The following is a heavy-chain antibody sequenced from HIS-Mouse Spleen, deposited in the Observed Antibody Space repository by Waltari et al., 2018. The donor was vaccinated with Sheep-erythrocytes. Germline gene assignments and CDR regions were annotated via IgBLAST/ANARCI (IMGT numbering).Heavy chain of an antibody. Sequence: EVQLLESGGGLVQPGGSLRLSCAASGFTFSSYAMSWVRQAPGKGRGWVSAISGRCGSTYYANSVKGRFTISRDNSKNTLYLQMNSLRAEDTAVYYCAKWIKLGREGYFDYWGQGTLVTVSS. CDR2: ISGRCGST. CDR1: GFTFSSYA. J-gene: IGHJ4*02. V-gene: IGHV3-23*01. CDR3: AKWIKLGREGYFDY. D-gene: IGHD7-27*01.